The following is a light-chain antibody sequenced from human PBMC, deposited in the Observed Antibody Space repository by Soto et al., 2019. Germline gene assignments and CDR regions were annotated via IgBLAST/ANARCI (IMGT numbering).Light chain of an antibody. CDR3: QQYNNWSIT. CDR1: QSVSSIY. CDR2: GAS. V-gene: IGKV3-15*01. J-gene: IGKJ5*01. Sequence: DIVLTQSPGTLSLSPGERATLSFRASQSVSSIYFAWYQQKPGQAPRLLIYGASTRATGIPARFSGSGSGTEFTLTISSLQSEDFAVYYCQQYNNWSITFGQGTRLEIK.